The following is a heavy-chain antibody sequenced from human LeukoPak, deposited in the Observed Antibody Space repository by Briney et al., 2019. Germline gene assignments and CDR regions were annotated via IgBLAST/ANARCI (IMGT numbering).Heavy chain of an antibody. D-gene: IGHD2-15*01. CDR2: IISNGGST. J-gene: IGHJ6*03. CDR1: GFTFSSYS. Sequence: PGGSLRLSCAASGFTFSSYSMHWVRQAPGKGLESVSAIISNGGSTYYANSVKGRFTISRDNSKNTLYLQMGSLRVEDMAVYYCARVRMGAAVSVVYYYFMDVWGKGTTVTVSS. CDR3: ARVRMGAAVSVVYYYFMDV. V-gene: IGHV3-64*01.